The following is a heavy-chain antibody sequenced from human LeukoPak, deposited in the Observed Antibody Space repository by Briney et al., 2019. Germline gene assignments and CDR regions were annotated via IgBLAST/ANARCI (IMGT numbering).Heavy chain of an antibody. V-gene: IGHV3-23*01. D-gene: IGHD1-1*01. CDR2: ISGSGGST. Sequence: PGRPLRLSCAASGFTVDDYGMSWVRQVPGNGLESFSGISGSGGSTYHADSVKGRFTISRDNSKNTLYFQMNSLRAEDPPIYHCAKDFLDNRERPYYMDVWGKGTTVTVSS. CDR3: AKDFLDNRERPYYMDV. J-gene: IGHJ6*03. CDR1: GFTVDDYG.